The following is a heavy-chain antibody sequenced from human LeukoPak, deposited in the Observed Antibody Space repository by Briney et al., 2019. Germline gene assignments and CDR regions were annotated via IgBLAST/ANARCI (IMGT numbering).Heavy chain of an antibody. Sequence: PSETLSLTCTVSGYSISSGYYWGWIRQPPGKGLEWIGSIYHSGSTYYNPSLKSRVTISVDTSKNQFSLKLSSVTAADTAVYYCARDKTGTPLNWFGPWGQGTLVTVSS. CDR1: GYSISSGYY. CDR2: IYHSGST. J-gene: IGHJ5*02. CDR3: ARDKTGTPLNWFGP. V-gene: IGHV4-38-2*02. D-gene: IGHD1-7*01.